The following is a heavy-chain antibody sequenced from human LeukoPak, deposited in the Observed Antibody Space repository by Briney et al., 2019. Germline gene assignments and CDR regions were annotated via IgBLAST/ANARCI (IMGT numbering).Heavy chain of an antibody. D-gene: IGHD6-6*01. V-gene: IGHV3-21*01. J-gene: IGHJ6*03. Sequence: PGCSLRLSCAASGFTFSSYSMNWVRQAPGKGLEWLSSISSSSSYIYYADSVKGRFTISRDNAKNSLYLQMNSLRAEDTAVYYCARDWGWGGSSSRWEFYYYYMDVWGKGTTVTVSS. CDR3: ARDWGWGGSSSRWEFYYYYMDV. CDR1: GFTFSSYS. CDR2: ISSSSSYI.